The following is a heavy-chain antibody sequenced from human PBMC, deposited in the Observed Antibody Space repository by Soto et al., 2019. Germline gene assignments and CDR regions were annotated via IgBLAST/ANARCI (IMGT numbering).Heavy chain of an antibody. CDR1: GYGISTSSY. V-gene: IGHV4-38-2*02. Sequence: SETLSLTCVVSGYGISTSSYWGWVRQAPGKGMEWIGAINHRGNSYYNSSLKSRVTMSVDTSRNQFSLSLTSLTAAATAIYYCTRDWGPSYYYDSSRFNPDFWGQGTPVPVSS. D-gene: IGHD3-22*01. CDR3: TRDWGPSYYYDSSRFNPDF. CDR2: INHRGNS. J-gene: IGHJ4*02.